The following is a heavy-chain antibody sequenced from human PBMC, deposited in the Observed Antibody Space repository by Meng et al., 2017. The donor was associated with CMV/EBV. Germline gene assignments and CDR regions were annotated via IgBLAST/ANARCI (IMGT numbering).Heavy chain of an antibody. Sequence: SETLSLTCTVSGGSISSSSYYWGWIRQPPGKGLEWIGSIYYTARTYYNPSLKSRVTISVDTSKNQFSLKVSSVTAADTAVYYCARTGPTRFCSTTSCSFFDYWGQGTLVTVSS. V-gene: IGHV4-39*01. D-gene: IGHD2-2*01. J-gene: IGHJ4*02. CDR3: ARTGPTRFCSTTSCSFFDY. CDR2: IYYTART. CDR1: GGSISSSSYY.